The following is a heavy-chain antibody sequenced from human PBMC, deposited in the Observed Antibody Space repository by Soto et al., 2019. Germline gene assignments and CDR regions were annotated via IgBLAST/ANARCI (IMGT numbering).Heavy chain of an antibody. J-gene: IGHJ4*02. Sequence: QVLLVESGGGVAQPGRSLRLSCAASKSIFTGYGMHWVRQTPGKGLEWVAVIRFDGTDEHYADSVKGRFTISRDNSKNMLYLQMNSPRVEDTALYSCARDGIGGTAFRGFLAYWGQGTLVTVSS. V-gene: IGHV3-33*01. CDR3: ARDGIGGTAFRGFLAY. CDR2: IRFDGTDE. CDR1: KSIFTGYG. D-gene: IGHD1-1*01.